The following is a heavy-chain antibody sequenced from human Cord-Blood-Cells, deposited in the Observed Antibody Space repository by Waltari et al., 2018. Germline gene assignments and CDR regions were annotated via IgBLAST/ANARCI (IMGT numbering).Heavy chain of an antibody. J-gene: IGHJ3*02. CDR1: GYTFTSYD. V-gene: IGHV1-8*03. CDR2: RKSNSGNR. Sequence: QVQLVQSGAEVKKPGASVKVSCKASGYTFTSYDINWVRQATGQGLEWRGGRKSNSGNRGYGQKYQGRVTSTRNTCRSTAYMELSSLRSEDTAVYYCALGYSGYDDAFDIWGQGTMVTVSS. D-gene: IGHD5-12*01. CDR3: ALGYSGYDDAFDI.